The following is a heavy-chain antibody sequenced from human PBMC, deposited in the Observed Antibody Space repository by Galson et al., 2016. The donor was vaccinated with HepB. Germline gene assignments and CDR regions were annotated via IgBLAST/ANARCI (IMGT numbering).Heavy chain of an antibody. CDR2: ISSNSGDA. CDR3: ARGRIAVAGSEAY. V-gene: IGHV1-18*01. D-gene: IGHD6-19*01. Sequence: SVKVSCKASGYTFSNFGISWVRQAPGQGLEWMGWISSNSGDANYARNFQGKVTMTTDTSTATAYLEVTNLTADDTAVYYCARGRIAVAGSEAYWGQGTLVTVSP. CDR1: GYTFSNFG. J-gene: IGHJ4*02.